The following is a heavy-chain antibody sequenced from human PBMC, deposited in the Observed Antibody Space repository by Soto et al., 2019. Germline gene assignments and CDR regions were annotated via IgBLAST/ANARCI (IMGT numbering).Heavy chain of an antibody. CDR1: GFSLSTSGVG. Sequence: QITLKESGPTLVKPTQTLTLTCTFSGFSLSTSGVGVGWIRQPPGKALEWLALIYWDDDKRYSPSLKSRLTITKDTSKNQVVLTMTNMDPVDTATYYCASHYDYIWGSYRQAFFDYWGQGTLVTVSS. V-gene: IGHV2-5*02. CDR2: IYWDDDK. J-gene: IGHJ4*02. D-gene: IGHD3-16*02. CDR3: ASHYDYIWGSYRQAFFDY.